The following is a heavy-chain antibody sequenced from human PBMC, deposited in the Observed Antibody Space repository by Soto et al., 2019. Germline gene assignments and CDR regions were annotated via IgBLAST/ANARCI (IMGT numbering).Heavy chain of an antibody. V-gene: IGHV1-69*02. D-gene: IGHD3-10*01. Sequence: SVKVSCKASGGTFSSYTISWVRQAPGQGLEWMGRIIPILGIANYAQKFQGRVTITADKSTSTAYMELSSLRSEDTAVYYCARSLSVGVRGAYYYYYMDVWGKGTTVTVSS. CDR1: GGTFSSYT. CDR3: ARSLSVGVRGAYYYYYMDV. CDR2: IIPILGIA. J-gene: IGHJ6*03.